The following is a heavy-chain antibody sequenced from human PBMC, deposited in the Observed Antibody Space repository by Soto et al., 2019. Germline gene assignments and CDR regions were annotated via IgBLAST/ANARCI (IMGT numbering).Heavy chain of an antibody. V-gene: IGHV1-46*01. D-gene: IGHD2-15*01. Sequence: ASVKVSCKASGYTFTSYYMHWVRQAPGQGPEWMGIINPSGGSTSYAQKFQGRVTMTRDTSTSTVYMELSSLRSEDTAVYYCARSGYCSGGSCYPAGGMDVRGQGTTVTVSS. J-gene: IGHJ6*02. CDR2: INPSGGST. CDR3: ARSGYCSGGSCYPAGGMDV. CDR1: GYTFTSYY.